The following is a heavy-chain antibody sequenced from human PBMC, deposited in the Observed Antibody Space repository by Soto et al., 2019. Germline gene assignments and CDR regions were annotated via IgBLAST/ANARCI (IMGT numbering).Heavy chain of an antibody. CDR2: IYSGGST. CDR3: ARTAPSGYSYGYSYYYGMDV. CDR1: GFTVSSNY. D-gene: IGHD5-18*01. V-gene: IGHV3-66*01. Sequence: GGSLRLSCAASGFTVSSNYMSWVRQAPGKGLEWVSVIYSGGSTYYADSVKGRFTISRDNSKNTLYLQMNSLRAEDKYVYYCARTAPSGYSYGYSYYYGMDVWGQGTTVTVSS. J-gene: IGHJ6*02.